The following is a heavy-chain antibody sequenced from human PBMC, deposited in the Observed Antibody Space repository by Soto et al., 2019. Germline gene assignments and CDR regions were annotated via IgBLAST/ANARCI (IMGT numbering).Heavy chain of an antibody. V-gene: IGHV4-30-4*01. CDR2: IYYSGST. J-gene: IGHJ4*02. CDR1: GGSISSGDYY. D-gene: IGHD3-22*01. Sequence: SETLSLTCTVSGGSISSGDYYWSWTRQPPGKGLEWIGYIYYSGSTYYNPSLKSRVTISVDTSKNQFSLKLSSVTAADTAVYYCARAYYDSSGYYPAPIDYWGQGTLVTVSS. CDR3: ARAYYDSSGYYPAPIDY.